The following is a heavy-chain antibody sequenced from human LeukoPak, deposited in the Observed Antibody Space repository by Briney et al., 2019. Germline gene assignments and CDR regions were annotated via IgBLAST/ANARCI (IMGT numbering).Heavy chain of an antibody. CDR3: ARESDTTLFTDAFDI. CDR1: GFTFSNYE. J-gene: IGHJ3*02. CDR2: IGGSGSTT. Sequence: GGSLRLSCAASGFTFSNYEMNWVRQAPGKGLEWASYIGGSGSTTHYADSVKGRFTISRDNAKNSLYLQMNSLRAEDTALYYCARESDTTLFTDAFDIWGQGTMVTVSS. D-gene: IGHD5-18*01. V-gene: IGHV3-48*03.